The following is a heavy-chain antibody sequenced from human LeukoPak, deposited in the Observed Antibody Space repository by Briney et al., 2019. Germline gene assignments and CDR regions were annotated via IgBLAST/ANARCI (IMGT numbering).Heavy chain of an antibody. D-gene: IGHD3-16*02. CDR2: IYYSGST. V-gene: IGHV4-59*01. J-gene: IGHJ4*02. Sequence: SETLSLTCTVSGGSISSYYWSWIRQPPGKGLEWIGYIYYSGSTNYNPSLKSRVTISVDTSKNQFSLKLSSVTAADTAVYYCARVGHYDYVWGSYRYTAGPIDYWGQGTLVTVSS. CDR1: GGSISSYY. CDR3: ARVGHYDYVWGSYRYTAGPIDY.